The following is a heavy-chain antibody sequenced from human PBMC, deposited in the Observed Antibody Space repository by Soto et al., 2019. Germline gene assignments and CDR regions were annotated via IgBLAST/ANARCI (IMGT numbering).Heavy chain of an antibody. J-gene: IGHJ4*02. Sequence: QVQLQESGPGLVKPSETLSLTYTVSGGSISSYYWSWIRQPPGKGLEWIGYIYYSGSTNYNPSLKSRVTISVDTSKNQFSLKLSSVTAADTAVYYCAGYSSSSLDYWGQGTLVTVSS. V-gene: IGHV4-59*01. D-gene: IGHD6-6*01. CDR1: GGSISSYY. CDR3: AGYSSSSLDY. CDR2: IYYSGST.